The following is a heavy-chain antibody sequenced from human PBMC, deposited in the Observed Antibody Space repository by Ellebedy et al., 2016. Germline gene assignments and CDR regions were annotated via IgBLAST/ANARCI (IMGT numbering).Heavy chain of an antibody. CDR1: GFTVSSNY. Sequence: GSLRLSXAASGFTVSSNYMSWVRQPPGKGLEWIGEINHSGSTNYNPSLKSRVTISVDTSKNQFSLKLSSVTAADTAVYYCASRCGGDCYSGYWGQGTLVTVSS. V-gene: IGHV4-34*01. J-gene: IGHJ4*02. D-gene: IGHD2-21*01. CDR2: INHSGST. CDR3: ASRCGGDCYSGY.